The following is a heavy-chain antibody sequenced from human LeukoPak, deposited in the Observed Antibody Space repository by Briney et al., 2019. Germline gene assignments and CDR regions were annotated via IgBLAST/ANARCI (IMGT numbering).Heavy chain of an antibody. D-gene: IGHD6-13*01. J-gene: IGHJ4*02. CDR1: GFTFSSYS. CDR2: ISSSSSTI. V-gene: IGHV3-48*02. Sequence: GGSLRPSCAASGFTFSSYSMNWVRQAPGKGLEWVSYISSSSSTIYYADSVKGRFTISRDNAKNSLYLQMNSLRDEDTAVYYCARDRVSWYSGPLFDYWGQGTLVTVSS. CDR3: ARDRVSWYSGPLFDY.